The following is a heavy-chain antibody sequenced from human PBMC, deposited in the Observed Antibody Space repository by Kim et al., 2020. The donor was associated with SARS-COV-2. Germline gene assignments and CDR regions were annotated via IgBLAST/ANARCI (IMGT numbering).Heavy chain of an antibody. CDR2: IYHSGST. CDR3: ARGGRHSWKIVANQDGAFDI. V-gene: IGHV4-30-2*01. Sequence: SETLSLTCAVSGGSISSGGYSWSWIRQPPGKGLEWIGYIYHSGSTYYNPSLKSRVTISVDRSKNQFSLKLSSVTAADTAVYYCARGGRHSWKIVANQDGAFDIWGQGTMVTVSS. CDR1: GGSISSGGYS. J-gene: IGHJ3*02. D-gene: IGHD5-12*01.